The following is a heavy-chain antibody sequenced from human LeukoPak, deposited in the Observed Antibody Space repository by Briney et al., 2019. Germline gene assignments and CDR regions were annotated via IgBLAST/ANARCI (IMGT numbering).Heavy chain of an antibody. D-gene: IGHD1-1*01. J-gene: IGHJ4*02. CDR3: VREGLERRTNFDY. CDR1: GFTFTSHV. CDR2: ISMNVQTT. V-gene: IGHV3-64D*06. Sequence: GGSLRLSCSASGFTFTSHVMHWVRQAPGKGLQYVSGISMNVQTTYYAGSVKGRFTISRDSSKNTVYLRMNSLTAEDTAVYYCVREGLERRTNFDYWGQGTLVSVSS.